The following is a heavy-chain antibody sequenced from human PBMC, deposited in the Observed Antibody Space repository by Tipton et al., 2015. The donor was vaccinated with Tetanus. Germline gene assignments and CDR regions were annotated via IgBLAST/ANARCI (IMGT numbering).Heavy chain of an antibody. CDR2: ISASSTPI. Sequence: SLRLSCAASGFTFSSSGMNWVRQAPGKGLEWISYISASSTPIYYADSVKGRFTISRDNAKNSLYLQMNSLRDEDTAVYSCARGMAEASNCGGDCYSDYWGQGTLVTVSS. J-gene: IGHJ4*02. CDR1: GFTFSSSG. D-gene: IGHD2-21*02. V-gene: IGHV3-48*02. CDR3: ARGMAEASNCGGDCYSDY.